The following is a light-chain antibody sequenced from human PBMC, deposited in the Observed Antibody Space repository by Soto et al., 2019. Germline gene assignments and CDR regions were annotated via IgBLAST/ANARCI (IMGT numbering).Light chain of an antibody. V-gene: IGKV1-33*01. CDR1: QDINIY. CDR3: QQYYSTLIT. Sequence: DIQMTQSPSSLFASVGDRVTITCQATQDINIYLNWYQQKPGKAPNLLIYDASNLEIGVPSRFSGSGSGTHFTFTISSLQTEDIGTYYCQQYYSTLITCGQGTRLEIK. J-gene: IGKJ5*01. CDR2: DAS.